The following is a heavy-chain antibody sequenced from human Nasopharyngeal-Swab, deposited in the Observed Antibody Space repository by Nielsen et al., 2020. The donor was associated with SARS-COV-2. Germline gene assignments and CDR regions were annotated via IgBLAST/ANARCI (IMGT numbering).Heavy chain of an antibody. CDR2: IIPVVAIV. J-gene: IGHJ6*03. V-gene: IGHV1-69*10. Sequence: WVRQAPGQGLEWMGEIIPVVAIVNYAQRFQGRVTITADRSTSTVYMEVSSLRSEDTAVYYCARGVRLNYDLYSYFYYMDVWGKGTTVTVSS. D-gene: IGHD3-3*01. CDR3: ARGVRLNYDLYSYFYYMDV.